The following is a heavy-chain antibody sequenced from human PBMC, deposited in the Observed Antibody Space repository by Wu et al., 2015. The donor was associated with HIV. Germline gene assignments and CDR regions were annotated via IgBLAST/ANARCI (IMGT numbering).Heavy chain of an antibody. CDR1: GYTFTSYY. CDR3: ARAKGAIGSGSEAFDI. Sequence: QVQLVQSGAEVKKPGASVKVSCKASGYTFTSYYMHWVRQAPGQGLEWMGIINPSGGSTSYAQKFQGRVTMTRDTSTSTVYMELSSLRSEDTAVYYCARAKGAIGSGSEAFDIWGQGTMVTVSS. V-gene: IGHV1-46*01. CDR2: INPSGGST. D-gene: IGHD3-10*01. J-gene: IGHJ3*02.